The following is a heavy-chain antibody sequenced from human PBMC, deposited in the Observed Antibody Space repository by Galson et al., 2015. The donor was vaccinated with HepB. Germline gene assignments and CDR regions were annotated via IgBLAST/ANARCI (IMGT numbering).Heavy chain of an antibody. Sequence: SVKVSCKASGYTFTNFAMNWVRQAPGQGLEWMGWINTHTGNPSYAQGFTGRFVFSLDTSVNTTYLQINSLKAEDTAVYYCARVMKAAYYDFWSGNTPTGRDYYYMDVWGKGTTVTVSS. CDR3: ARVMKAAYYDFWSGNTPTGRDYYYMDV. CDR1: GYTFTNFA. CDR2: INTHTGNP. V-gene: IGHV7-4-1*02. J-gene: IGHJ6*03. D-gene: IGHD3-3*01.